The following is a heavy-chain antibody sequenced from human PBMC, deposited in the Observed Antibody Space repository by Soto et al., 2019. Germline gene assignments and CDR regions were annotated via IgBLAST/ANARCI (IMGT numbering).Heavy chain of an antibody. CDR1: GGSISSISYS. CDR2: IYYSGSS. J-gene: IGHJ4*02. D-gene: IGHD4-17*01. Sequence: QLQLQESGPGLVKPSETLSLTCTVSGGSISSISYSWAGIRQPPRKGLEWIGTIYYSGSSYYNPSLKCLVTISLDTTKNQFSLRLTSVTAADTAVYYCASHSPAVSRVDYWGQGTLGTVSS. V-gene: IGHV4-39*01. CDR3: ASHSPAVSRVDY.